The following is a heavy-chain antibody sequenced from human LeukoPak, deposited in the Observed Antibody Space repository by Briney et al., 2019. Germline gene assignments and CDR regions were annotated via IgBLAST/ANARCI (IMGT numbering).Heavy chain of an antibody. CDR3: ARIVGATSRGAFDI. J-gene: IGHJ3*02. V-gene: IGHV4-4*07. D-gene: IGHD1-26*01. CDR2: IYTSGST. CDR1: GGSISSYY. Sequence: PSETLSLTCTVSGGSISSYYWSWIRQPAGKGLEWIGRIYTSGSTNYNPSLKSRVTMSVDTSKNQFSLKLSSVTAADTAVYYRARIVGATSRGAFDIWGQGTMVTVSS.